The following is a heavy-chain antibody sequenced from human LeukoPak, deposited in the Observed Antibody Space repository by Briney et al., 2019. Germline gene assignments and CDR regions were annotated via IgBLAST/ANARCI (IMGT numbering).Heavy chain of an antibody. J-gene: IGHJ5*02. V-gene: IGHV3-33*01. D-gene: IGHD6-13*01. Sequence: GGSLRLSCAASAFTFSHYGMHWVRQAPGKGLEWVAAIWDDGSNKFYADSVKGRFTISRDNSKNTLYVQMNSLRAEDTAVYYCSRDWVSGQSSRSWYFFAPWAQGTQVSVSS. CDR2: IWDDGSNK. CDR3: SRDWVSGQSSRSWYFFAP. CDR1: AFTFSHYG.